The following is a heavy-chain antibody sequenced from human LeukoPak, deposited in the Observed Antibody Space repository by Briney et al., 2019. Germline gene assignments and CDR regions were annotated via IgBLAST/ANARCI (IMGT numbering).Heavy chain of an antibody. D-gene: IGHD2-2*01. CDR3: ARDRYLGSTSSFDY. J-gene: IGHJ4*02. CDR1: GYTFTSYG. V-gene: IGHV1-18*01. Sequence: ASVKVSCKASGYTFTSYGISWVRQAPGQGLEWMGWISAYNGNTNYAQKLQGRVTMTTDTSTSTAYMELRSLRSEDTAVYYCARDRYLGSTSSFDYWGQGTLVAVSS. CDR2: ISAYNGNT.